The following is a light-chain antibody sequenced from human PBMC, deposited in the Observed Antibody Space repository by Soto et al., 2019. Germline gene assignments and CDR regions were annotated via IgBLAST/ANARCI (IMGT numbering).Light chain of an antibody. V-gene: IGKV1-5*03. Sequence: DIQMTQSPSTLSASVGDRVTITCRASQSISSWLAWYQQKPGKAPKLLIYKASSLESGVPSRFSGSGSGTEFNLTISSLQPDDFASYYCQQYNSYRYTFGQVTKLEIK. CDR2: KAS. CDR1: QSISSW. CDR3: QQYNSYRYT. J-gene: IGKJ2*01.